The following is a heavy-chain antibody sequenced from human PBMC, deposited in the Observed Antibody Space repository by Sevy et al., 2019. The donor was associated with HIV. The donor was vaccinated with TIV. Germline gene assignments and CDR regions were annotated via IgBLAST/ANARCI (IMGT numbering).Heavy chain of an antibody. V-gene: IGHV3-30*18. J-gene: IGHJ6*02. Sequence: GGSLRLSCIGSGFSFSYYGIHWVRQFPGKGLDWVALISHDGINEYYADSVKGRFTISRDNSKNTVYLEMNSLGNEDTAIYFCANAYSGSYSHSYLYALDVWGQGTTVTVSS. CDR3: ANAYSGSYSHSYLYALDV. D-gene: IGHD1-26*01. CDR2: ISHDGINE. CDR1: GFSFSYYG.